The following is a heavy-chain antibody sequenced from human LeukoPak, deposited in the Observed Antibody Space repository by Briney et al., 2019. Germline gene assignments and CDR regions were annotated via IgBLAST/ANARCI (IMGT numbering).Heavy chain of an antibody. CDR3: ARDLGISGWYAPPLGYSDY. Sequence: GASVKVSCKASGYTFTGYYMHWVRQAPGQGLEWMGIINPSGGSTSYAQKFQGGVTMTRDTSISTTYMELSRLRSDDTAVYYCARDLGISGWYAPPLGYSDYWGQGTLVTVSS. V-gene: IGHV1-46*01. CDR1: GYTFTGYY. D-gene: IGHD6-19*01. J-gene: IGHJ4*02. CDR2: INPSGGST.